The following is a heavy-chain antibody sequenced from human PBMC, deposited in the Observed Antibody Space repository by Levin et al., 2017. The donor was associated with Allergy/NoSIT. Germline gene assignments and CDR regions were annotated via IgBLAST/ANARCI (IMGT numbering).Heavy chain of an antibody. Sequence: PGGSLLLSFAASGFTFDDYAMHWVRQAPGPFLSFVSGISWNSGSIGYADSVKGRFTISRDNAKNSLYLQMNSLRTEDTALYYCARDNIGLPDAFDIWGQGTMVIVSS. CDR3: ARDNIGLPDAFDI. V-gene: IGHV3-9*01. CDR1: GFTFDDYA. D-gene: IGHD3-10*01. J-gene: IGHJ3*02. CDR2: ISWNSGSI.